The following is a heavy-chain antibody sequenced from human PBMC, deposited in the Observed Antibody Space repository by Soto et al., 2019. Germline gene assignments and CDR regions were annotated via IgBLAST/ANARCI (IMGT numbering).Heavy chain of an antibody. V-gene: IGHV1-3*01. CDR2: INGGNGYA. J-gene: IGHJ6*01. CDR1: GYTFSSNA. D-gene: IGHD3-10*01. Sequence: QVHLVQSGAEVKEPGASVRVSCKASGYTFSSNAIHWVRQAPGQELEWMGWINGGNGYAKYPQNFHDRVTLTRDVSAGRTYMQLSSLRSEDTAIFYCARSTSTSGGSPSCSIDFWVQWTTVTVSS. CDR3: ARSTSTSGGSPSCSIDF.